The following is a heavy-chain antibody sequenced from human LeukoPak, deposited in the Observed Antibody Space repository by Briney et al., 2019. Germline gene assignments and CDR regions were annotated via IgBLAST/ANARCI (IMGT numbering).Heavy chain of an antibody. CDR2: IYYSGST. CDR1: GGSISSYY. V-gene: IGHV4-59*01. Sequence: PSATLSLTCTVSGGSISSYYWSWIRQPPGKGLEWIGYIYYSGSTNYNPSLKSRVTISVDTSKNQFSLKLSSVTAADTAVYYCARGITWDSGYDYYFDYWGQGTLVTVSS. J-gene: IGHJ4*02. CDR3: ARGITWDSGYDYYFDY. D-gene: IGHD5-12*01.